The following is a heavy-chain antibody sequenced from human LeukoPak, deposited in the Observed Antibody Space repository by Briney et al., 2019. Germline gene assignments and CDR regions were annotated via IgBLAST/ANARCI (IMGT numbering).Heavy chain of an antibody. J-gene: IGHJ4*02. V-gene: IGHV1-2*02. D-gene: IGHD6-6*01. Sequence: ASVKVSCRASEYTFNDYYIHWVRQAPGQGLEWTGWMNPYSARADYAQKFQGRVTMTSDTSISTAYMDLTSLTSDDTAVYYCTRTNPQLGRRDFFDLWGQGTLVIVSS. CDR2: MNPYSARA. CDR3: TRTNPQLGRRDFFDL. CDR1: EYTFNDYY.